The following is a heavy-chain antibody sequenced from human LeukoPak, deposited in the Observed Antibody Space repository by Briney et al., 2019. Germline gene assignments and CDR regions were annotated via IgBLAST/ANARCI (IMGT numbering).Heavy chain of an antibody. D-gene: IGHD3-22*01. CDR2: IHHSGST. CDR1: GGSISSSTYY. Sequence: PSEALSLTCTVSGGSISSSTYYWAWIRPPPGKGLEWIATIHHSGSTYYKPSLRSGVTISVDTSRNQFSLKLSSVTVADTAVYYCARLGGYYDPPGYWGQGTLVTVSS. CDR3: ARLGGYYDPPGY. V-gene: IGHV4-39*01. J-gene: IGHJ4*02.